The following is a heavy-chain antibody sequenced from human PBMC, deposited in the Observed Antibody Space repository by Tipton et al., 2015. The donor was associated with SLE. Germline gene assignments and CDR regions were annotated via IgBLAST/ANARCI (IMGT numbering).Heavy chain of an antibody. D-gene: IGHD4-17*01. V-gene: IGHV4-39*07. J-gene: IGHJ2*01. CDR1: GGSISSSSYY. CDR2: IYYSGST. Sequence: TLSLTCTVSGGSISSSSYYWGWIRQPPGKGLEWIGSIYYSGSTYYNPSLKSRVTISVDTSKNQFSLKLSSVTAADTAVYYCARHFREATVTPLWYFDLWGRGTLVTVSS. CDR3: ARHFREATVTPLWYFDL.